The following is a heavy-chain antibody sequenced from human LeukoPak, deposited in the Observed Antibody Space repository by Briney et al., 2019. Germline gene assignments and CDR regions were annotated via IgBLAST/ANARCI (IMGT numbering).Heavy chain of an antibody. CDR3: ARISLGSSGYYYYYYGMDV. J-gene: IGHJ6*02. CDR1: GGSFSGYY. V-gene: IGHV4-34*01. D-gene: IGHD3-22*01. Sequence: SETLSLTCAVYGGSFSGYYWSWIRQPPGKGLEWIGEINHSGSTNYNPSLKSRVTISVDKSKNQFSLKLSSVTAADTAVYYCARISLGSSGYYYYYYGMDVWGQGTTVTVSS. CDR2: INHSGST.